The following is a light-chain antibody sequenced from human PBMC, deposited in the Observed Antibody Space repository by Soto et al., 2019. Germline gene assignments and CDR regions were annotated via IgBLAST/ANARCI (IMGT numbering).Light chain of an antibody. CDR3: QEYNTWPWT. Sequence: ETLMTHSPATLSVSPGERATLSCRASQSVNNNLAWYQQKLGQAPRVLIYGASTRATGIPARFTGSGSGTEFILTITSLQSEDSAVYYCQEYNTWPWTFGQGTKVDI. CDR2: GAS. V-gene: IGKV3-15*01. J-gene: IGKJ1*01. CDR1: QSVNNN.